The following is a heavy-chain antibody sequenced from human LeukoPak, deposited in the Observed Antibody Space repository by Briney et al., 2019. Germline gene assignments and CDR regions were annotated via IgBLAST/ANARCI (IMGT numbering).Heavy chain of an antibody. J-gene: IGHJ5*02. CDR3: ARARITMVRGAAADWFDP. V-gene: IGHV4-30-2*01. D-gene: IGHD3-10*01. CDR1: GGSISSGGYS. Sequence: SETLSLTCAVSGGSISSGGYSWSWIRQPPGTGLEWIGYIYHSGSTYYNPSLKSRVTISVDRSKNQFSLKLSSVTAADTAVYYCARARITMVRGAAADWFDPWGQGTLVTVSS. CDR2: IYHSGST.